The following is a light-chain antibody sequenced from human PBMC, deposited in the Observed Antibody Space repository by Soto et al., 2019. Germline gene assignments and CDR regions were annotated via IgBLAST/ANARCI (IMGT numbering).Light chain of an antibody. Sequence: DIQLTQSPSSLSASVGDRVTITCRASQGTSSYLAWYQQKPGKAPKLLIYAASTLQSGVPSRFSGSGSGTEFTLTIISLQPEDFATYYCQQLNIYPITFGQGTRLEIK. V-gene: IGKV1-9*01. CDR3: QQLNIYPIT. CDR1: QGTSSY. J-gene: IGKJ5*01. CDR2: AAS.